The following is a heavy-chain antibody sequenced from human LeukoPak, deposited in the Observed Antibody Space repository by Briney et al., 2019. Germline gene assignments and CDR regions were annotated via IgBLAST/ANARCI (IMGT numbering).Heavy chain of an antibody. D-gene: IGHD2-8*01. CDR2: ISDSGDYT. CDR3: AKDTSIGKYCTSGVCSPFDY. Sequence: GGSLRLSCTGSGFTFSSYAMSWVRQAPGKGLEWVSAISDSGDYTYYADSVKGRFTISRDNSKNTLYLHVNSLRAEDTAVYYCAKDTSIGKYCTSGVCSPFDYWGQGTLVTVSS. J-gene: IGHJ4*02. V-gene: IGHV3-23*01. CDR1: GFTFSSYA.